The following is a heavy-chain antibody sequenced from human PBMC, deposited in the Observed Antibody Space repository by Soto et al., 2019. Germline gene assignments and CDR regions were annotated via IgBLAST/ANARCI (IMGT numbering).Heavy chain of an antibody. V-gene: IGHV3-21*01. CDR3: ARDLGEDRDYRYYYYYGMDV. D-gene: IGHD4-17*01. CDR1: GFTFSSYS. CDR2: ISSSSSYI. J-gene: IGHJ6*02. Sequence: GGSLRLSCAASGFTFSSYSMNWVRQAPGKGLEWVSSISSSSSYIYYADSVKGRFTISRDNAKNSLYLQMNSLRAEDTAVYYCARDLGEDRDYRYYYYYGMDVWGQGTTVTVSS.